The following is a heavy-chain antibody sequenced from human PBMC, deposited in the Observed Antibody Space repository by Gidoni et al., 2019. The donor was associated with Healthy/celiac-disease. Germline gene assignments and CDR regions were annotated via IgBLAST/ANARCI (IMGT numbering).Heavy chain of an antibody. CDR2: FYHSGTT. V-gene: IGHV4-4*02. D-gene: IGHD7-27*01. CDR3: ARIHWGEEDLRFFDY. CDR1: GGSSSSNNW. Sequence: QVQLQESGPGLVTPSGTLSLTCAVPGGSSSSNNWWSWVRQPPGKGLEWIAEFYHSGTTNYNPSLKSRVTISVDKSNNQFSLKLTYVTAADTAVYYCARIHWGEEDLRFFDYWGQGTLVTVSS. J-gene: IGHJ4*02.